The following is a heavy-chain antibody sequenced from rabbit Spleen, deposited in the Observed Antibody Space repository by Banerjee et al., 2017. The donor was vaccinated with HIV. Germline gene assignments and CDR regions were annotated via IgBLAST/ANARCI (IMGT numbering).Heavy chain of an antibody. CDR1: GFDFSGDY. CDR2: IDPIFGTT. J-gene: IGHJ6*01. Sequence: QLKETGGGLVQPGGSLTLSCKASGFDFSGDYMTWVRQAPGKGLEWIGYIDPIFGTTYYASWVNGRFTISSHNAQNTLYLQLTSLTAADTATYFCARDSGTSFSSYGMDLWGQGTLVTVS. V-gene: IGHV1S7*01. D-gene: IGHD8-1*01. CDR3: ARDSGTSFSSYGMDL.